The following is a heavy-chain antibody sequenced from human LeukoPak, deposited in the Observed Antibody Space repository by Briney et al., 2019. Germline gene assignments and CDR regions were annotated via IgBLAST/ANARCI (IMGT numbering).Heavy chain of an antibody. D-gene: IGHD2-15*01. CDR3: AKNADRGAYCRGGSCYPYYYYYMDV. CDR2: IRFDGNEK. CDR1: GFTFSYYG. J-gene: IGHJ6*03. Sequence: PGGSLRLSCAASGFTFSYYGMHWVRQAPGKGLEWVAFIRFDGNEKYYTDSVKSRFTISKDTSRNTLYLQMNSLTVEDTAIYYCAKNADRGAYCRGGSCYPYYYYYMDVWGTGTTVTISS. V-gene: IGHV3-30*02.